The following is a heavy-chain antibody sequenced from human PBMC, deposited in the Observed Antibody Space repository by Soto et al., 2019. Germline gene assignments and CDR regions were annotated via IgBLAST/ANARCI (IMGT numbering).Heavy chain of an antibody. CDR2: IIPIFGST. J-gene: IGHJ4*02. CDR1: GGTFSSYA. D-gene: IGHD3-22*01. CDR3: ARANFYDSSGRGYYFDD. Sequence: QVQLVQSGAEVKKPGSSVKVSCKASGGTFSSYAISWVRQAPGQGLEWMGGIIPIFGSTNYAQKFQDRVTITEDESTSTAYMELSSLRSEDTAVYYCARANFYDSSGRGYYFDDWGQGTLVTVSS. V-gene: IGHV1-69*12.